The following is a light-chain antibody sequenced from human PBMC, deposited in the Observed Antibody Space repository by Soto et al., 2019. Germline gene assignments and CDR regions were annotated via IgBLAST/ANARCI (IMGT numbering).Light chain of an antibody. CDR1: RSVSSN. J-gene: IGKJ4*01. Sequence: SPGNRSTLSCSGGSRSVSSNLAWYQQKPGQAPRLLLYGASSRATGIPDRFSGSGSGTDFTLTISSLQPEDFATYYCQQSYSIPLTFGGGTKLEIK. CDR2: GAS. V-gene: IGKV3D-15*01. CDR3: QQSYSIPLT.